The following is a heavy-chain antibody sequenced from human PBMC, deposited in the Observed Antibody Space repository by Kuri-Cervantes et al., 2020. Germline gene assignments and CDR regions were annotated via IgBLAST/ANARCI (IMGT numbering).Heavy chain of an antibody. Sequence: GESLKISCAASGFTFSSYGMHWVRQAPGKGLEWLAVIWYDGSNKYYADSVKGRFTISRDNSKNTLYLQMNSLRAEDAAVYYCASQRGTVNTWGTFDYWGQGTLVTVSS. CDR2: IWYDGSNK. D-gene: IGHD4-17*01. V-gene: IGHV3-33*01. CDR1: GFTFSSYG. CDR3: ASQRGTVNTWGTFDY. J-gene: IGHJ4*02.